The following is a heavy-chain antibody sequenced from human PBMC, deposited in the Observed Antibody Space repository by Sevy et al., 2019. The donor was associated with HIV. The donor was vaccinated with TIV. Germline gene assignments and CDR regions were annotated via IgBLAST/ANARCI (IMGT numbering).Heavy chain of an antibody. CDR1: GGSIGSSSYY. Sequence: SETLSLTCVVSGGSIGSSSYYWGWIRQPPGKGLEWIGSISYSRNTYYNPSLKSRVTISVDTSKKQFSLKLSSVTAADTAVYYCATRLGYCSGSSCYPPEYCHHWGQGTLVTVSS. V-gene: IGHV4-39*01. CDR3: ATRLGYCSGSSCYPPEYCHH. CDR2: ISYSRNT. D-gene: IGHD2-15*01. J-gene: IGHJ1*01.